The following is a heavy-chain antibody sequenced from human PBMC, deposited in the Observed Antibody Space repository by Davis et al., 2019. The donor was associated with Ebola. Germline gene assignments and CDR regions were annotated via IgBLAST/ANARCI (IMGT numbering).Heavy chain of an antibody. CDR1: GYTFTSYG. V-gene: IGHV1-8*02. CDR2: MNPNSGNT. D-gene: IGHD6-19*01. J-gene: IGHJ6*02. CDR3: AREGAGIAVACMDV. Sequence: AASVKVSCKASGYTFTSYGISWVRQAPGQGPEWMGWMNPNSGNTGYAQRFQGRVTMTRNTSISTAYMELSSLRSEDTAVYYCAREGAGIAVACMDVWGQGTTVTVSS.